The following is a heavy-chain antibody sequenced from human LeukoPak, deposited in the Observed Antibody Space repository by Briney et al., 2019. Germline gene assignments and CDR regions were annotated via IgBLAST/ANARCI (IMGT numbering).Heavy chain of an antibody. CDR2: IIPVFHTA. V-gene: IGHV1-69*05. J-gene: IGHJ3*02. Sequence: SVKVSCKTSGESFSSHGISWVRQAPGQGLEWMGGIIPVFHTAKYAQNFQDRLTITTDESTDTVYMELSSLRSEDTAVYYCARDYNFDSSPYDDGLDIWGQGTMVTVSS. CDR3: ARDYNFDSSPYDDGLDI. D-gene: IGHD3-22*01. CDR1: GESFSSHG.